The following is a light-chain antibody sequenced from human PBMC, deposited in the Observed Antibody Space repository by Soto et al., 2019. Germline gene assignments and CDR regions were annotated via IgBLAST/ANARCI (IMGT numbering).Light chain of an antibody. Sequence: EIVLTQSPGTLSLSPGERATLSCRASQSVRSNYLAWYQQKPGQAPRLLIYGASSRATGIPDRFSGSGSGTDFTLTISRLEPEDCAVYYCQQYGSLPRTFGQGTKV. V-gene: IGKV3-20*01. CDR3: QQYGSLPRT. CDR2: GAS. J-gene: IGKJ1*01. CDR1: QSVRSNY.